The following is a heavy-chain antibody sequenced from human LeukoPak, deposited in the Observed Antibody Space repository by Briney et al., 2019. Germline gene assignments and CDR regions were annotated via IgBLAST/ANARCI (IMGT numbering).Heavy chain of an antibody. CDR1: GYTFTSYD. CDR3: ARARLGSSASADC. Sequence: GASVKVSCKASGYTFTSYDINWVRQATGQGLEWMGIINPSGGSATYAQKFQGRVTMTRDTSTSTVYMEVSSLRSEDTAVYYCARARLGSSASADCWGQGTLVTVSS. CDR2: INPSGGSA. V-gene: IGHV1-46*01. J-gene: IGHJ4*02. D-gene: IGHD6-19*01.